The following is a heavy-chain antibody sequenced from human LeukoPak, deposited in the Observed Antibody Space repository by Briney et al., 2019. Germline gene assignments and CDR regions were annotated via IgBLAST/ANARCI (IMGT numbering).Heavy chain of an antibody. CDR3: AARISGYVYYYMDV. CDR1: GFTFSDYY. Sequence: GGSLRLSCAAFGFTFSDYYMSWIRQAPGKGLEWVSYISSSGSTIYYADSVKGRFTISRDNAKNSLYLQMNSLRAEDTAVYYCAARISGYVYYYMDVWGKGTTVTVSS. CDR2: ISSSGSTI. D-gene: IGHD5-12*01. V-gene: IGHV3-11*04. J-gene: IGHJ6*03.